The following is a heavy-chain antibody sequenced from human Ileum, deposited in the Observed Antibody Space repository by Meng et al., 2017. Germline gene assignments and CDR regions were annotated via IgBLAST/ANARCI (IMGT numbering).Heavy chain of an antibody. CDR3: TKDRGIAAAVRGMDV. Sequence: GGSLRLSCAASGFTFSDYWMTWVRQAPGKGLEWVSCISGSGGSTYYADSVKGRLTISRDNSKNTLYLQMKSLRGEDTAVYYCTKDRGIAAAVRGMDVWGQGTTVTVSS. J-gene: IGHJ6*02. D-gene: IGHD6-13*01. V-gene: IGHV3-23*01. CDR1: GFTFSDYW. CDR2: ISGSGGST.